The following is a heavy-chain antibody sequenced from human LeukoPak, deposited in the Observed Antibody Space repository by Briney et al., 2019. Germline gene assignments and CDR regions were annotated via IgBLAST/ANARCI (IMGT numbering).Heavy chain of an antibody. V-gene: IGHV3-48*01. Sequence: GGSLRLSCAASGFTFSSYSMSWVRQAPGKGLEWISSITSSSSTIYYADSVKGRFTISRDNAKNSLFLQMNSLRAEDTAVYFCARVPNGYFDYWGQGTLVTVSS. J-gene: IGHJ4*02. CDR3: ARVPNGYFDY. CDR2: ITSSSSTI. CDR1: GFTFSSYS.